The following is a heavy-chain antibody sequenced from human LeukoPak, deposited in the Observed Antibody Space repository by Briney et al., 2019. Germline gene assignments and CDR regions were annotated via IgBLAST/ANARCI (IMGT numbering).Heavy chain of an antibody. J-gene: IGHJ5*02. CDR2: INHSGST. CDR3: ARGYPGRITIFGVVIVSSWFDP. Sequence: GSLRLSCAASGFTFSSYAMHWVRQAPGKGLEWIGEINHSGSTNYNPSLKSRVTISVDTSKNQFSLKLSSVTTADTAVYYCARGYPGRITIFGVVIVSSWFDPWGQGTLVTVSS. CDR1: GFTFSSYA. D-gene: IGHD3-3*01. V-gene: IGHV4-34*01.